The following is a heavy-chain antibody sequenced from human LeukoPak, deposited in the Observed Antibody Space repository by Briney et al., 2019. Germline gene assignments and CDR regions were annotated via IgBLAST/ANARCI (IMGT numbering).Heavy chain of an antibody. V-gene: IGHV3-30-3*01. CDR3: AKDGAVWFGELPTLNFDY. D-gene: IGHD3-10*01. CDR1: GFTFSSYA. CDR2: ISYDGSNK. J-gene: IGHJ4*02. Sequence: PGRSLRLSCAASGFTFSSYAMHWVRQAPGKGLEWVAVISYDGSNKYYADSVKGRFTISRDNSKNTLYLQMNSLRAEDTAVYYCAKDGAVWFGELPTLNFDYWGQGTLVTVSS.